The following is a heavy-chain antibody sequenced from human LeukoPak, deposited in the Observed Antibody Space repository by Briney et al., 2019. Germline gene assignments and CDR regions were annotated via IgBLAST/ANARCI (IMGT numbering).Heavy chain of an antibody. CDR2: IGTAGDT. V-gene: IGHV3-13*01. CDR3: AREDYTTAWYYFDY. CDR1: GFTFSSYD. D-gene: IGHD3-3*01. Sequence: GGSLRLSCAASGFTFSSYDMHWVRQATGKGLEWVSAIGTAGDTYYPGSVKGRFTISRENAKNSLYLQMNSLRAGDTAVYYCAREDYTTAWYYFDYWGQGTLVTVSS. J-gene: IGHJ4*02.